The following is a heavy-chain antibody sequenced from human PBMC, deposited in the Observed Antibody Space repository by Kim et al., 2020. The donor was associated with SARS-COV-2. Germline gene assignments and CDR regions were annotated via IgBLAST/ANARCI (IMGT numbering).Heavy chain of an antibody. D-gene: IGHD6-6*01. CDR3: ARAEYSSSYFDY. Sequence: YNPSLKSRVTISVDRSKNQFSLKLSSVTAADTAVYYCARAEYSSSYFDYWGQGTLVTVSS. J-gene: IGHJ4*02. V-gene: IGHV4-30-2*01.